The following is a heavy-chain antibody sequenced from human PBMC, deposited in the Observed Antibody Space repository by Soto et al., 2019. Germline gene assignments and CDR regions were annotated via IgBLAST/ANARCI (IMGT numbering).Heavy chain of an antibody. D-gene: IGHD2-2*01. CDR2: INHSGST. V-gene: IGHV4-34*01. CDR1: GGSFSGYD. CDR3: ARERPAAYSRWFDP. J-gene: IGHJ5*02. Sequence: SETLSLTCAVYGGSFSGYDWSWIRPPPGKGLEWIGEINHSGSTNYNPSLKSRVTISVDTSKNQFSLKLSSVTAADTAVYYCARERPAAYSRWFDPWGQGTLVTVSS.